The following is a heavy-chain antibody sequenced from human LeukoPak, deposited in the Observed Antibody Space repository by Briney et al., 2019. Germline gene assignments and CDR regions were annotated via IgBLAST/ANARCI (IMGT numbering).Heavy chain of an antibody. D-gene: IGHD2-8*01. CDR3: ATYTNRLHY. CDR2: IHYTGST. J-gene: IGHJ4*02. CDR1: SGSISYFY. Sequence: SETLSLTCTVASGSISYFYWNWIRQPPGKGLEWIGYIHYTGSTNYNPSLKSRVTISVDTSKNQFSLKLSSVTAADTAVYYCATYTNRLHYWGQGTLVTVSS. V-gene: IGHV4-59*01.